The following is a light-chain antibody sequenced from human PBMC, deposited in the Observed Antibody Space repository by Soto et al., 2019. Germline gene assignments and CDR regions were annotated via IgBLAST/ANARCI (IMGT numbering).Light chain of an antibody. V-gene: IGLV2-14*01. CDR1: SIDVGGYNF. Sequence: QSALTQPASVSGSPGQSITISCTGSSIDVGGYNFVSWYQHHPGKAPKLILYEVTTRPSGVSSRFSGSKSGNTASLTISGLQADDEANYYCSSYTSSNTPYLFXTGTKVTVL. J-gene: IGLJ1*01. CDR2: EVT. CDR3: SSYTSSNTPYL.